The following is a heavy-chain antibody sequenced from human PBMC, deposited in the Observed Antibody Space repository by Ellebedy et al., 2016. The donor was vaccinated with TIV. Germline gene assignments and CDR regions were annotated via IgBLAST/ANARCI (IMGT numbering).Heavy chain of an antibody. Sequence: MPSETLSLTCTVSGGSISSGGYYWSWLRQPPGKGLEWIGYIYYSGSTNYNPSLKSRVTISVDTSKNQSSLTLSFVTAAETAVYYCARGDSGGWDDALDIWGQGTMVTVSS. CDR3: ARGDSGGWDDALDI. J-gene: IGHJ3*02. CDR1: GGSISSGGYY. V-gene: IGHV4-61*08. D-gene: IGHD3-22*01. CDR2: IYYSGST.